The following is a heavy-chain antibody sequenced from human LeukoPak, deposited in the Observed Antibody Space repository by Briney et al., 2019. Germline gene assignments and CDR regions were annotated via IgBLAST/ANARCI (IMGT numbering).Heavy chain of an antibody. V-gene: IGHV3-30*03. CDR1: GFTFNNYV. D-gene: IGHD3-3*01. Sequence: GGSLRLSCAASGFTFNNYVMHWVRQAPGKGLEWVAVISYDGRNIHYPDSVKGRFTISRDISTDTLWLQMDSLRTEDTAVYYCARVRFWSGYTALDYWGQGTLVTASS. CDR2: ISYDGRNI. J-gene: IGHJ4*02. CDR3: ARVRFWSGYTALDY.